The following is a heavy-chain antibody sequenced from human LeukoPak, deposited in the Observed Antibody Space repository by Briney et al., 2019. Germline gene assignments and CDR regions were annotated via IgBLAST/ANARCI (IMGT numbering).Heavy chain of an antibody. J-gene: IGHJ3*02. CDR2: IYYSGST. V-gene: IGHV4-59*01. CDR3: ASAHYDYVWGSYRNDAFDI. CDR1: GGSISSYY. Sequence: SETLSLTCTVSGGSISSYYWSWIRQPPGKGLEWIGYIYYSGSTNYNPSLKSRVTISVDTSKNQFSLKLSSVTAADTAVYYCASAHYDYVWGSYRNDAFDIWGQGTMVTVSS. D-gene: IGHD3-16*02.